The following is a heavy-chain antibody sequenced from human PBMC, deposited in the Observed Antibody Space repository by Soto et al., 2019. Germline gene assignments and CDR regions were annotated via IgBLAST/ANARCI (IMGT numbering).Heavy chain of an antibody. CDR3: AGNDYGDKPFDY. CDR2: IYYSGST. CDR1: GGSISSYY. J-gene: IGHJ4*02. D-gene: IGHD4-17*01. Sequence: SETLSLTCTVSGGSISSYYWSWIRQPPGKGLEWIGYIYYSGSTNYNPSLKSRVTISVDTSKNQFSLKLSSVTAADTAVYYCAGNDYGDKPFDYWGQGPLVTVSS. V-gene: IGHV4-59*01.